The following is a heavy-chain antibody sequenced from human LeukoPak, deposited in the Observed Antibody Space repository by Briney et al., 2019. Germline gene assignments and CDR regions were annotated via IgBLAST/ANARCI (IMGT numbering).Heavy chain of an antibody. CDR1: GFTFSSHG. D-gene: IGHD2-2*01. CDR2: IWYDGSNK. Sequence: PGGSLRLSCAASGFTFSSHGMHWVRQAPDKGLEWVAVIWYDGSNKYYADSVKGPFTISRDNSKNTLYLQMNSLRAEDTAVYYCARDTNDACDIWGQGTMVTVSS. J-gene: IGHJ3*02. CDR3: ARDTNDACDI. V-gene: IGHV3-33*01.